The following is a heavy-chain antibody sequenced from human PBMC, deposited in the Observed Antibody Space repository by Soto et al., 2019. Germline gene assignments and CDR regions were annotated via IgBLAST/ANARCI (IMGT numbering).Heavy chain of an antibody. J-gene: IGHJ4*02. D-gene: IGHD1-1*01. V-gene: IGHV4-31*03. CDR2: IYYSGST. Sequence: PSETLSLTCTVSGGSISSGGYYWSWIRQHPGKGLEWIGYIYYSGSTYYNPSLKSRVTISVDTSKNQSSLRLSSVTAADTAVYYCAREGLERPDWGQGTLVTVSS. CDR3: AREGLERPD. CDR1: GGSISSGGYY.